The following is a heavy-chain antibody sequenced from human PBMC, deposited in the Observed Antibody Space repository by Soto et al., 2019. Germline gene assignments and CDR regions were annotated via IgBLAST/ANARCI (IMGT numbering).Heavy chain of an antibody. CDR3: ARASSIAARPDVYYYGMDV. D-gene: IGHD6-6*01. CDR2: ISSSSSYI. V-gene: IGHV3-21*01. J-gene: IGHJ6*02. Sequence: PGGSLRLSCAASGFTFSSYSMNWVRQAPGKGLEWVSSISSSSSYIYYADSVKGRFTISRDNAKNSLYLQMNSLRAEDTAVYYCARASSIAARPDVYYYGMDVWGQGTTVTVSS. CDR1: GFTFSSYS.